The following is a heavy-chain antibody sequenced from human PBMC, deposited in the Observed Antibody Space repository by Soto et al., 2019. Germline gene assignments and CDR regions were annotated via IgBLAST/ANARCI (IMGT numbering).Heavy chain of an antibody. J-gene: IGHJ4*02. V-gene: IGHV3-74*01. CDR2: IKSDGSST. CDR3: ASSLLPPFAY. Sequence: PGGSLRLSCAASGFTFRSYWMHGVRQVPGKGRVWVSRIKSDGSSTSYADSVKGRFTISRDHAKNTLYLPMNSLRAEDTAVYYCASSLLPPFAYWGQGTLVTVSS. CDR1: GFTFRSYW.